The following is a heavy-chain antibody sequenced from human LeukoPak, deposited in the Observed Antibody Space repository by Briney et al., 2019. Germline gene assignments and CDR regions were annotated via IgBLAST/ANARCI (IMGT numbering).Heavy chain of an antibody. D-gene: IGHD6-19*01. Sequence: SETLSLTCTASGGSISSSSYYWGWIRQPPGKGLEWIGSIYYSGSTYYNPSLKSRVTISVDTSKNQFSLKLSSVTAADTAVYYCARHKGGAVAMIDYWGQGTLVTVSS. CDR1: GGSISSSSYY. CDR2: IYYSGST. V-gene: IGHV4-39*01. J-gene: IGHJ4*02. CDR3: ARHKGGAVAMIDY.